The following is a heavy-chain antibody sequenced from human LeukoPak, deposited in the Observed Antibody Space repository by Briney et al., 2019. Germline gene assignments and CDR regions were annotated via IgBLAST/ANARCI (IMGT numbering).Heavy chain of an antibody. CDR1: GFTFSDYA. V-gene: IGHV3-23*05. J-gene: IGHJ4*02. CDR3: ARSVPDYTRFDY. Sequence: GGSLRLSCVASGFTFSDYAMNWVRQAPGKGLEWDSTFKTKYSQVYYAESVRGRFTISTDNSEKTVYLQMNSLRAEDTALYYCARSVPDYTRFDYWGQGALVTVSS. CDR2: FKTKYSQV. D-gene: IGHD4-11*01.